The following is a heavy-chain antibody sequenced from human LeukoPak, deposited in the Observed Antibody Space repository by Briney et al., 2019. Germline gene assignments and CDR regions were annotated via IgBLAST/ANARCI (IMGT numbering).Heavy chain of an antibody. CDR1: GGSISSSGYY. V-gene: IGHV4-31*03. CDR2: IYYSGST. J-gene: IGHJ4*02. CDR3: ARLTHQYYFDY. Sequence: PSQTLSLTCTVSGGSISSSGYYWSWIRQHPGKGLEWIGYIYYSGSTYYNPSLKSRVTISVDTSKNQFSLKLSSVTAADTAVYYCARLTHQYYFDYWGQGTLVTVSS. D-gene: IGHD1-14*01.